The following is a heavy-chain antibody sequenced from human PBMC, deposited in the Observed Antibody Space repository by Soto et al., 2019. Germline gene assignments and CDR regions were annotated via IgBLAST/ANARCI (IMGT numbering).Heavy chain of an antibody. CDR2: IYSSGTT. D-gene: IGHD5-12*01. V-gene: IGHV4-61*01. CDR1: DCSVSSGSYY. Sequence: PSETLSLTCPVSDCSVSSGSYYWTWIRQPPGKGLEWIGYIYSSGTTLYNPSLKSRVIISIDTSMNQFSLKLSSVTAADTAVYYCARDSLALFDSWGQGTLVTVSS. CDR3: ARDSLALFDS. J-gene: IGHJ4*02.